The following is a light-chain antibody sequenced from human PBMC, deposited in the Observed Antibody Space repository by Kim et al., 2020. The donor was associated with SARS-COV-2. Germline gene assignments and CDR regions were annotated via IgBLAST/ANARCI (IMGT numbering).Light chain of an antibody. CDR2: TVS. CDR1: QCLVHSDGNTD. V-gene: IGKV2-30*02. Sequence: PSAICWIASQCLVHSDGNTDLDWFQQRPGQSPRRLIYTVSNRDSGVPDRFSGSGSGTVFTLKISRVEADDVGVYYCMQGPHWPPYTFGQGTKLEI. CDR3: MQGPHWPPYT. J-gene: IGKJ2*01.